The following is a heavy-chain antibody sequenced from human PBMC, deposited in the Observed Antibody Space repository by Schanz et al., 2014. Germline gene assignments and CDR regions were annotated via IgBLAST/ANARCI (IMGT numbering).Heavy chain of an antibody. V-gene: IGHV3-7*01. CDR1: GFNFGDYY. Sequence: DVQLVESGGGLVQSGGSLRLSCAASGFNFGDYYMTWVRQAPGKGLESVAKINPDGSGKYYVVSVEGRFTISRDNAKKSLDLQMTSLRAEDAAVYYCARDISPESRGPLYYDAFDIWGQGTVVTVSS. D-gene: IGHD2-15*01. CDR3: ARDISPESRGPLYYDAFDI. J-gene: IGHJ3*02. CDR2: INPDGSGK.